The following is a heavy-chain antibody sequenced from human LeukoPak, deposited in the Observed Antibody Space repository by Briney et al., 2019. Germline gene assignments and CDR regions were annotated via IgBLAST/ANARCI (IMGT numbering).Heavy chain of an antibody. D-gene: IGHD2-15*01. CDR1: GFTFSSYS. CDR3: AREVPHFGFVVVVAGTPYFDY. CDR2: MSSSSYI. Sequence: KTGGSLRLSCAASGFTFSSYSMNWVRQAPGKGLEWVSSMSSSSYIYYADSVKGRFTISRDNAKNSLYLQMNSLRAEDTAVYYCAREVPHFGFVVVVAGTPYFDYWGQGTLVTVSS. V-gene: IGHV3-21*01. J-gene: IGHJ4*02.